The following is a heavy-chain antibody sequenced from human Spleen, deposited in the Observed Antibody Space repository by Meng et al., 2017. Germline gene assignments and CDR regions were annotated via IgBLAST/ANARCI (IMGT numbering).Heavy chain of an antibody. CDR1: GYIFTDYF. J-gene: IGHJ4*02. CDR3: AREKSPGHFDF. CDR2: INPSNGGT. Sequence: QVQLVQSGAEVKKPGASVKLSCKASGYIFTDYFIHWVRQAPGQGLEWMGTINPSNGGTNYVQKFQGRLTVTRDTSTSTVYMDLSSLISEDMAVYYCAREKSPGHFDFWGQGTLVTVSS. V-gene: IGHV1-46*01.